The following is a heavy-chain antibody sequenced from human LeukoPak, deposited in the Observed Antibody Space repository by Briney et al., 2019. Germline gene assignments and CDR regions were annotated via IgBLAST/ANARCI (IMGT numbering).Heavy chain of an antibody. Sequence: ASVKVSCKVSGYTLTELSMHWVRQAPGKGVGWVGGFDPEDGETIYAQKFQGRVTMTEDTSTDTAYMELSSLRSEDTAVYYCATHGYNALYSFLDYWGQGTLVTVSS. CDR2: FDPEDGET. CDR3: ATHGYNALYSFLDY. V-gene: IGHV1-24*01. D-gene: IGHD5-24*01. J-gene: IGHJ4*02. CDR1: GYTLTELS.